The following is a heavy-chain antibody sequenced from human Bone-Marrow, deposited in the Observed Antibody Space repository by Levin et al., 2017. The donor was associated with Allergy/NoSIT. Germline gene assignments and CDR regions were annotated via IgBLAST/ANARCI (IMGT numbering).Heavy chain of an antibody. Sequence: GESLKISCAASGFTFSSYSMNWVRQAPGKGLEWVSSISSSSSYIYYADSVKGRFTISRDNAKNSLYLQMNSLRAEDTAVYYCARPPPKDSSAQSLNPDWYFDLWGRGTLVTVSS. J-gene: IGHJ2*01. CDR2: ISSSSSYI. CDR3: ARPPPKDSSAQSLNPDWYFDL. CDR1: GFTFSSYS. V-gene: IGHV3-21*01. D-gene: IGHD3-22*01.